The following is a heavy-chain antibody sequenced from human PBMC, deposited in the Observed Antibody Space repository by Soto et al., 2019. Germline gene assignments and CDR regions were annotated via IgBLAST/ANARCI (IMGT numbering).Heavy chain of an antibody. J-gene: IGHJ4*02. CDR3: ARLEVDILTGYPYYFDY. CDR2: IYYSGST. D-gene: IGHD3-9*01. CDR1: GGSISSSSYY. V-gene: IGHV4-39*07. Sequence: PSETLSLTCTVSGGSISSSSYYWGWIRQPPGKGLELIGSIYYSGSTYYNPSLKSRVTISVDTSKNQFSLKLSSVTAADTAVYYCARLEVDILTGYPYYFDYWGQGTLVTVSS.